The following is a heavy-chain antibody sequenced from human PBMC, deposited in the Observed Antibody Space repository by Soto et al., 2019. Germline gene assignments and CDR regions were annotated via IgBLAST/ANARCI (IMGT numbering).Heavy chain of an antibody. D-gene: IGHD6-19*01. Sequence: EASVKVSCKASGYTFTSYYMHWVRQAPGQGLEWMGIINPSGGSTSYAQKFQGRVTVTRDTSTSTVYMELSSLRSEDTAVYYCAREYSSGWYFDYWGQGTLVTVSS. CDR1: GYTFTSYY. CDR3: AREYSSGWYFDY. J-gene: IGHJ4*02. CDR2: INPSGGST. V-gene: IGHV1-46*01.